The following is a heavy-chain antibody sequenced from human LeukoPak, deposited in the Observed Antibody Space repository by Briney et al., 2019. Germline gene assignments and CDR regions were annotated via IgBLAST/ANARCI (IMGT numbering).Heavy chain of an antibody. D-gene: IGHD2/OR15-2a*01. CDR3: VSFYETY. Sequence: GGSLRLSCAASGNYWMHWVRQVPGKGLVWVSHINSDGSWTSYADSVKGRFTISKDNAKNTVYLQTNSLRAEDTAVYYCVSFYETYWGRGTLVTVSS. J-gene: IGHJ4*02. CDR1: GNYW. V-gene: IGHV3-74*01. CDR2: INSDGSWT.